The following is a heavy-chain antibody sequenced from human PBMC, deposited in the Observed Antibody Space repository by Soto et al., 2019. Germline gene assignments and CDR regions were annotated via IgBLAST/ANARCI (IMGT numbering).Heavy chain of an antibody. V-gene: IGHV1-69*01. J-gene: IGHJ6*02. D-gene: IGHD6-6*01. CDR1: GGTFSSYA. CDR2: IIPIFGTA. Sequence: QVQLVQSGAEVKKPGSSVKVSCKASGGTFSSYAISGVRQAPRQGLEWMGGIIPIFGTANYAQKFQGRVTITADESTSTAYMELSSLRSEDTAVYYCASLIAARPRAFYYGMDVWVQGTTVTVSS. CDR3: ASLIAARPRAFYYGMDV.